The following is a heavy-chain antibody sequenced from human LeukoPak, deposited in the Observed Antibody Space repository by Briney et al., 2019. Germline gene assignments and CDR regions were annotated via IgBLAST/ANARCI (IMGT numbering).Heavy chain of an antibody. CDR2: IYHSGST. Sequence: PSETLSLTCTVSGYSISSGYYWGWIRQPPGKGLEWIGSIYHSGSTYYNPSLKSRVTISVDTSKNQFSLKLSSVTAADTAVYYCARVSYHYYYMDVWGKGTTVTVSS. CDR1: GYSISSGYY. J-gene: IGHJ6*03. CDR3: ARVSYHYYYMDV. V-gene: IGHV4-38-2*02.